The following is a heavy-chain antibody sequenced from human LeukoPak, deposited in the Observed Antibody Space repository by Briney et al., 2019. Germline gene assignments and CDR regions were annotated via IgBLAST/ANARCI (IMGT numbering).Heavy chain of an antibody. CDR3: ARDLFARYGGVDY. CDR1: GFTVSSNY. J-gene: IGHJ4*02. D-gene: IGHD3-3*01. CDR2: IYSGGST. V-gene: IGHV3-53*01. Sequence: GGSLKLSCAGSGFTVSSNYMSWVRQAPGEGLEWVAVIYSGGSTYYADSVKGRFHISRDNSKNTLYLQMNRLRAEDTAVYYCARDLFARYGGVDYWGQGTLVTVSS.